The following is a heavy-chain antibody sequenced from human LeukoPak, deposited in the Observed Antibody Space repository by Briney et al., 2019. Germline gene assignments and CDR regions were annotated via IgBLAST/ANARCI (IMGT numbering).Heavy chain of an antibody. V-gene: IGHV3-23*01. Sequence: GGSLRLSCAASGFTFSSYAMSWVRQAPGKGLEWVSSISGSGGNTYYADSVKGRFTISRDNSKNTLYLQMNSLRAGDTAVYYCAKRFDGFYSAFDLWGQGSMVTVSS. CDR2: ISGSGGNT. D-gene: IGHD2/OR15-2a*01. CDR3: AKRFDGFYSAFDL. CDR1: GFTFSSYA. J-gene: IGHJ3*01.